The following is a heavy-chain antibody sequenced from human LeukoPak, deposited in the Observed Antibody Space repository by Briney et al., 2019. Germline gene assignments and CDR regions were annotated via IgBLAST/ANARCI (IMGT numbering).Heavy chain of an antibody. CDR3: ARSGYDVVFDY. V-gene: IGHV3-48*03. Sequence: GGSLRLSCAASGFTSSSYEMNWVRQAPGKGLGSVSYISRSRSTIYYADSVKGRFTISRDNAKNSLYLQMSSLRAEDTAVYYCARSGYDVVFDYWGQGTLVTVSS. J-gene: IGHJ4*02. D-gene: IGHD5-12*01. CDR2: ISRSRSTI. CDR1: GFTSSSYE.